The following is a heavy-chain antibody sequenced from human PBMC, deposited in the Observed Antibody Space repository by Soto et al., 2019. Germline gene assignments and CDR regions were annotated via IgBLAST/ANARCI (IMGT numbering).Heavy chain of an antibody. CDR3: AIVGDSYNWNYNRGVNLFDP. D-gene: IGHD1-7*01. J-gene: IGHJ5*02. CDR2: ISAYNGNT. Sequence: ASLKVSCKDSGYTFTSYGISWARQAPGQGLEWMGWISAYNGNTNYAQKLQGRVTMTTDTSTSTAYMELRSLRSDDTAVYYCAIVGDSYNWNYNRGVNLFDPWGQGTLDTVSS. CDR1: GYTFTSYG. V-gene: IGHV1-18*01.